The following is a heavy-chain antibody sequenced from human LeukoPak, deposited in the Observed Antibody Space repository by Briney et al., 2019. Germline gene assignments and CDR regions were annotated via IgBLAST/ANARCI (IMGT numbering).Heavy chain of an antibody. V-gene: IGHV3-30-3*01. Sequence: GSSLRLSCAASGFTFSSYAMHWVRQAPGKGLEWVAVISYDGSNKYYADSVKGRFTISRDNSKNTLYLQMNSLRAEDTAVYYCARERNYYGSGSLDVWGQGTTVTVSS. D-gene: IGHD3-10*01. J-gene: IGHJ6*02. CDR3: ARERNYYGSGSLDV. CDR2: ISYDGSNK. CDR1: GFTFSSYA.